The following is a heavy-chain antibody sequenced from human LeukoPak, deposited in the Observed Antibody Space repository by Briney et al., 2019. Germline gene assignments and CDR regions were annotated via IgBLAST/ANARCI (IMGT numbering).Heavy chain of an antibody. J-gene: IGHJ3*02. CDR2: ISGHGGTT. CDR3: AKLEVVPDPWADALDI. V-gene: IGHV3-43*02. Sequence: PGGSLRLSCVASGFTFGAYAMHWVRQAPGKGLEWVSFISGHGGTTYYVDSVKGRFAISRDNTNNSLYLEMNNLTTEDTALYYCAKLEVVPDPWADALDIWGQGTMVTVSS. D-gene: IGHD3-22*01. CDR1: GFTFGAYA.